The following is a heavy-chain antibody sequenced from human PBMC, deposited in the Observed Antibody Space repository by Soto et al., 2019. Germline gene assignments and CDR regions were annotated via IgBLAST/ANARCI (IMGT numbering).Heavy chain of an antibody. V-gene: IGHV4-59*01. J-gene: IGHJ5*02. CDR1: GGSISSYY. CDR2: IYYSGST. Sequence: SETLSLTCTVSGGSISSYYWSWIRQPPGKGLEWIGYIYYSGSTNYNPSLKSRVTISIDTSKNQFSLKLSSVTAADTAVYYCARGDGYDNWFDPWGQGTLVTVS. D-gene: IGHD5-12*01. CDR3: ARGDGYDNWFDP.